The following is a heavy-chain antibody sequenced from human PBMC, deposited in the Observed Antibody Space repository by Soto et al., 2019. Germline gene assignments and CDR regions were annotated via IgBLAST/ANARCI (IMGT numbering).Heavy chain of an antibody. CDR2: INHSGST. CDR1: VGSFSGYY. D-gene: IGHD6-6*01. Sequence: SETLSLSCAVYVGSFSGYYWSWIRQPPGKGLEWIGEINHSGSTNYNPSLKSRVTISVDTSKNQFSLKLSSVTAADTAVYYCARRVAARPYYYYGMDVWGQGTTVTVSS. V-gene: IGHV4-34*01. CDR3: ARRVAARPYYYYGMDV. J-gene: IGHJ6*02.